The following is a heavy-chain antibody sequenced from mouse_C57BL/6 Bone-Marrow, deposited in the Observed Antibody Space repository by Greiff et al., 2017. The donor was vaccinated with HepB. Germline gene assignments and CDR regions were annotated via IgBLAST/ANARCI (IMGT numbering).Heavy chain of an antibody. D-gene: IGHD2-2*01. V-gene: IGHV1-72*01. CDR2: IDPNSGGT. CDR1: GYTFTSYW. J-gene: IGHJ4*01. Sequence: QVQLQQPGAELVKPGASVKLSCKASGYTFTSYWMHWVKQRPGRGLEWIGRIDPNSGGTKYNEQFKSKATLTVDKPSSTAYMPLSSLTSEDSAVYYCARDGYDGGYAMDYWGQGTSVTVSS. CDR3: ARDGYDGGYAMDY.